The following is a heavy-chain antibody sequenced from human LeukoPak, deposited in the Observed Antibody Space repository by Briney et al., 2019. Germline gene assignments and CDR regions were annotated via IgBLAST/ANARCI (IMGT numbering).Heavy chain of an antibody. J-gene: IGHJ4*02. D-gene: IGHD2-21*01. Sequence: PSENLSLTCTVSGGSISSANWWTWVRQPPGKGLEWIGEVYHSGSTNCHPSLQSRVTMSVDKSKNQFSLKVTSVTAADTAVYYCARDLRMRESNGYSHWGQGILVTVPS. CDR3: ARDLRMRESNGYSH. CDR1: GGSISSANW. CDR2: VYHSGST. V-gene: IGHV4-4*02.